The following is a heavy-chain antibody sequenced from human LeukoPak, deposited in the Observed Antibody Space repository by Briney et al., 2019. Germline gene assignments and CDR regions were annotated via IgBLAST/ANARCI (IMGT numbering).Heavy chain of an antibody. CDR3: ARDRGYYDSSGIDY. D-gene: IGHD3-22*01. V-gene: IGHV4-34*12. J-gene: IGHJ4*02. CDR1: GGSFATFY. CDR2: GIHGGRT. Sequence: KPSETLSLTCAVYGGSFATFYWSWIRQPPGKGLEWIGEGIHGGRTNYNPSLKSRVTISVDTSKNQFSLKLSSVTAADTAVYYCARDRGYYDSSGIDYWGQGTLVTVSS.